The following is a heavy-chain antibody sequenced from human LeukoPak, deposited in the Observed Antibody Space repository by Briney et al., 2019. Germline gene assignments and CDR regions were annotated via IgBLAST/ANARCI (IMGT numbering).Heavy chain of an antibody. CDR2: INPSGGST. V-gene: IGHV1-46*01. J-gene: IGHJ4*02. CDR1: GYTFTSYY. D-gene: IGHD1-26*01. CDR3: VLLSGIVGATFFDY. Sequence: ASVKVSCKASGYTFTSYYMHWVRQAPGQGLEWMGIINPSGGSTSYAQKFQGRVTMTRYTSTSTVYMELSSLRSEDTAVYYCVLLSGIVGATFFDYWGQGTLVTVSS.